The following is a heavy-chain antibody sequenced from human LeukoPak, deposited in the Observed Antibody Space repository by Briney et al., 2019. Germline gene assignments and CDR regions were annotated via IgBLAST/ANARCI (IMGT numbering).Heavy chain of an antibody. D-gene: IGHD1-26*01. Sequence: GGSLRLSCTASGFTFSSYSMNWVRQAPGKGLEWVSSISSSSSYIYYADSAKGRFTISRDNAKNSLYLQMNSLRAEDTAVYYCARGWELLEAHFDYWGQGTLVTVSS. J-gene: IGHJ4*02. CDR1: GFTFSSYS. V-gene: IGHV3-21*01. CDR3: ARGWELLEAHFDY. CDR2: ISSSSSYI.